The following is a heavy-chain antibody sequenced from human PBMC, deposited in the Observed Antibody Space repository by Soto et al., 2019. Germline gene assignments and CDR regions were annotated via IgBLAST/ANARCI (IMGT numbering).Heavy chain of an antibody. CDR2: IIPMSGAT. V-gene: IGHV1-69*12. CDR3: ARGGPENDY. CDR1: GGTFSSYA. Sequence: QVRLVQSGAEVKKPGSSVNVSCKASGGTFSSYALSWVRQAPGQGIEWMGGIIPMSGATNYAQKFQGRVTFTADESTNTAYLELTSLRSEDTAVYYCARGGPENDYWGQGTLVTVSS. J-gene: IGHJ4*02. D-gene: IGHD1-26*01.